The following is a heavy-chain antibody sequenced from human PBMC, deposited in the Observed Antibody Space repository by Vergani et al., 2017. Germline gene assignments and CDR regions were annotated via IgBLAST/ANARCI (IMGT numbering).Heavy chain of an antibody. CDR2: ISSSSSYI. V-gene: IGHV3-21*01. Sequence: EVQLVESGGGLVKPGGSLRLSCAASGFTFSSYSMNWVRQAPGKGLEWVSSISSSSSYIYYADSVKGRFTISRDNAKNSLYLQMNSLRAEDTAVYYCASGGSSWYFIYWGQGTTVTVSS. CDR1: GFTFSSYS. CDR3: ASGGSSWYFIY. D-gene: IGHD6-13*01. J-gene: IGHJ6*02.